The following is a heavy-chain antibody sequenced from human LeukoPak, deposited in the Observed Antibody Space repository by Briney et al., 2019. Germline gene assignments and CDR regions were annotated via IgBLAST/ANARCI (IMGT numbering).Heavy chain of an antibody. CDR2: IYYSGST. Sequence: SETLSLTCTVSGGSISSYYWSWIRQPPGKGLEWIGYIYYSGSTNYNPSLKSRVTISVDTSKNQFSLKLSSVTAADTAVYYCARVGIAAAGTGWFDPWGQGTLVTVSS. J-gene: IGHJ5*02. CDR1: GGSISSYY. V-gene: IGHV4-59*01. CDR3: ARVGIAAAGTGWFDP. D-gene: IGHD6-13*01.